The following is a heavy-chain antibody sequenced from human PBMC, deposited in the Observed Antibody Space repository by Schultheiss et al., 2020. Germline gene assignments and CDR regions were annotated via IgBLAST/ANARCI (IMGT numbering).Heavy chain of an antibody. Sequence: GGSLRLSCAASGFTFSSYGMHWVRQAPGKGLEWVSSISSSSSYIYYADSVKGRFTISRDNSKNTLYLQMNSLRAEDTAVYYCAKDFGRVQLSIAVAGTGVEGYWGQGTLVTVSS. D-gene: IGHD6-19*01. CDR3: AKDFGRVQLSIAVAGTGVEGY. J-gene: IGHJ4*02. V-gene: IGHV3-21*04. CDR2: ISSSSSYI. CDR1: GFTFSSYG.